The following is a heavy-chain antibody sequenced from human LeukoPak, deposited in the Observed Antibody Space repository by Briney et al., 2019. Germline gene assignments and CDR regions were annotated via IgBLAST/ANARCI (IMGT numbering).Heavy chain of an antibody. CDR2: IIPILGIA. CDR1: GGTFSSYA. D-gene: IGHD2-15*01. V-gene: IGHV1-69*04. J-gene: IGHJ4*02. Sequence: GASVKVSCKASGGTFSSYAISWVRQAPGQGLEWMGRIIPILGIANYAQKFQGRVTITADKSTSTAYMELSSLRSEDTAVYYCAREGHTVVVVAATQFDYWGQGTRLTVSS. CDR3: AREGHTVVVVAATQFDY.